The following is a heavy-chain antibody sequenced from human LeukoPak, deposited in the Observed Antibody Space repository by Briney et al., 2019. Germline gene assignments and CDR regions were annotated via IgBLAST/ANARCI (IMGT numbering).Heavy chain of an antibody. J-gene: IGHJ4*02. Sequence: SETLSLTCTVSGGSISSYYWSWIRQPPGKGLEWIGYIYYSGSTNYNPSLKSRVTISEDTSKNQFSLKLSSVTAADTAVYYCARDLVYYFDYWGQGTLVTVSS. D-gene: IGHD3-16*01. CDR1: GGSISSYY. V-gene: IGHV4-59*01. CDR3: ARDLVYYFDY. CDR2: IYYSGST.